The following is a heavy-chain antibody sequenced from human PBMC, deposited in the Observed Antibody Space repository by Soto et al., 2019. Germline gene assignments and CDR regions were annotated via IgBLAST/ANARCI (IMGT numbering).Heavy chain of an antibody. V-gene: IGHV1-46*03. CDR2: INPSRGTT. CDR1: GYTFITYF. Sequence: GASVKVSCKASGYTFITYFMHWVRQAPGQGLEWIGVINPSRGTTTYAQKFQDRVTMTRDTSASTVYMELSSLRSEDTAMYYCARSYISSSYWFDPWGQGTLVTVSS. D-gene: IGHD6-6*01. J-gene: IGHJ5*02. CDR3: ARSYISSSYWFDP.